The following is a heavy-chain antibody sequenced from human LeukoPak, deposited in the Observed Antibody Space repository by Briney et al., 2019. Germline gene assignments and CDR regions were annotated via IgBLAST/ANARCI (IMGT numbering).Heavy chain of an antibody. CDR1: GFTVSDNY. V-gene: IGHV4-39*01. D-gene: IGHD1-26*01. CDR2: IYYSGST. Sequence: GSLRLSCAASGFTVSDNYMSWVRQPPGKGLEWIGSIYYSGSTYYNPSLKSRVTISVDTSKNQFSLKLSSVTAADTAVYYCARQNSGSYNLDFDYWGQGTLVTVSS. CDR3: ARQNSGSYNLDFDY. J-gene: IGHJ4*02.